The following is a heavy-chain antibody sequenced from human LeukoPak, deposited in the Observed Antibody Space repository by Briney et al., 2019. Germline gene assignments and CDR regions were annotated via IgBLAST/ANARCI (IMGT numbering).Heavy chain of an antibody. D-gene: IGHD3-10*01. J-gene: IGHJ5*02. V-gene: IGHV4-59*01. Sequence: PSETLSLTCSVSGASITSSYWSWIRQTPGKGLEWIGNIYSGSTNYNPSFASRVTVSLDTSKNQFSLRLTSVTAADTALYYCARDGYGSGSYGWFDPWGQGTLVTVSS. CDR2: IYSGST. CDR1: GASITSSY. CDR3: ARDGYGSGSYGWFDP.